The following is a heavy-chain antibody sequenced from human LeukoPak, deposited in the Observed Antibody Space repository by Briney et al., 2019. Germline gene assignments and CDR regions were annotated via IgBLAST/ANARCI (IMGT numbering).Heavy chain of an antibody. Sequence: GSLRLSCAASGFTFSSYGMHWVRQAPGKGLEWVAFIRYDGSNKYYADSVKGRFTISRDNSKNTLYLQMNSLRAEDKAVYYCATQPGPYSSSWLGGQGTLVTVSS. V-gene: IGHV3-30*02. D-gene: IGHD6-13*01. CDR2: IRYDGSNK. CDR1: GFTFSSYG. CDR3: ATQPGPYSSSWL. J-gene: IGHJ4*02.